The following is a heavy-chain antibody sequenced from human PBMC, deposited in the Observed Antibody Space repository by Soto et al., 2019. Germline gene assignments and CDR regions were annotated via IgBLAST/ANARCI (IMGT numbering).Heavy chain of an antibody. CDR2: IWYDGRNE. J-gene: IGHJ5*02. V-gene: IGHV3-33*01. Sequence: PGGSLRLSCVASGFTFSSYGMHWFRLAPGKGLEWVGVIWYDGRNEYYADSAKGRFTISRDNSKNAPYLQMNSLRVEDTGIYYCARGGYSSTNWFDPWGQGTLVTVSS. CDR1: GFTFSSYG. D-gene: IGHD6-13*01. CDR3: ARGGYSSTNWFDP.